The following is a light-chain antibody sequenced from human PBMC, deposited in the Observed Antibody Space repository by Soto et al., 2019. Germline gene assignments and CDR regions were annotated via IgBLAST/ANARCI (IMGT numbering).Light chain of an antibody. CDR1: QSLLHSNGYNY. CDR2: LGS. V-gene: IGKV2-28*01. CDR3: MQPLQSWT. Sequence: DIVMTQSPLSLPFTPGERSSISCGSSQSLLHSNGYNYLDWYLQEPGQSPQLLIYLGSNRASGVPDRFSGSGSGTDFTLKISRVEAEDVGVYYCMQPLQSWTFGQGTKVDIK. J-gene: IGKJ1*01.